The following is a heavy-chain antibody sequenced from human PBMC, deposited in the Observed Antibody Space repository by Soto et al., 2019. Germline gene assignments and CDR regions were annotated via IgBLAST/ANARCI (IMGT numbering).Heavy chain of an antibody. CDR2: IDPSGSYT. CDR3: TKQRGHQPIDD. CDR1: GYNFISYW. J-gene: IGHJ4*02. D-gene: IGHD2-2*01. Sequence: GESLKISFKASGYNFISYWIDWVRQKPGKGLEWMGRIDPSGSYTNYSPSFQGHVTISADKSISTAYLQWSSLKASDTAMYYCTKQRGHQPIDDFGQGTLVTVCS. V-gene: IGHV5-10-1*01.